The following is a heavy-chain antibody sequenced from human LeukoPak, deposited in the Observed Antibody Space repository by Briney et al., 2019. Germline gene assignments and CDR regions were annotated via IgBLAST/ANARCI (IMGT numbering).Heavy chain of an antibody. CDR2: ISAYNGNT. D-gene: IGHD6-19*01. CDR1: GGSFSYQA. V-gene: IGHV1-18*01. J-gene: IGHJ5*02. CDR3: ARDSSGWYLSWFDP. Sequence: ASVKVSCKASGGSFSYQAVSWVRQAPGQGLEWMGWISAYNGNTNYAQKLQGRVTMTTDTSTSTAYMELRSLRSDDTAVYYCARDSSGWYLSWFDPWGQGTLVTVSS.